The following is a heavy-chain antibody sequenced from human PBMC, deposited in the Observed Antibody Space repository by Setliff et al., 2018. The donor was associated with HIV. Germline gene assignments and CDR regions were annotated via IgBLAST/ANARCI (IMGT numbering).Heavy chain of an antibody. V-gene: IGHV1-2*02. CDR1: GYTFTDYY. CDR3: ARSTTAD. J-gene: IGHJ4*02. CDR2: IYPNTGGT. Sequence: GASVTVSCKASGYTFTDYYIHWVRQAPGQGLEWMGWIYPNTGGTNYAQKFQGRVTMTRDTSISTAYMELSRLRSDDTAVYYCARSTTADWGQGTMVTVSS. D-gene: IGHD4-17*01.